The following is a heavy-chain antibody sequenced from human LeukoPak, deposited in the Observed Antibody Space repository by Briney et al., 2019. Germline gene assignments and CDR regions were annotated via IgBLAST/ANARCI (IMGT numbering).Heavy chain of an antibody. CDR3: ATPRDLLGGRGGSSSFDY. Sequence: ASVKVPCKVSGYTLTELSMHWVRQAPGKGLEWMGGFDPEDGETIYAQKFQGRVTMTEDTSTDTAYMELSSLRSEDTAVYYCATPRDLLGGRGGSSSFDYWGQGTLVTVSS. V-gene: IGHV1-24*01. J-gene: IGHJ4*02. CDR1: GYTLTELS. CDR2: FDPEDGET. D-gene: IGHD1-26*01.